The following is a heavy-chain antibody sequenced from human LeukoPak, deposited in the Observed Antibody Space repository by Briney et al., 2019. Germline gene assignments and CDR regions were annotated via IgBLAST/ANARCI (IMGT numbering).Heavy chain of an antibody. Sequence: SETLSLTCTVSGGSISSSSYYWGWIRQPPGKGLEWIGSIYYSGSTYYNPSLKSRVTISVDTSKNQFSLKLSSVTAADTAVYYCARGLQWLESYFDYWGQGTLVTVSS. V-gene: IGHV4-39*07. CDR3: ARGLQWLESYFDY. J-gene: IGHJ4*02. D-gene: IGHD6-19*01. CDR2: IYYSGST. CDR1: GGSISSSSYY.